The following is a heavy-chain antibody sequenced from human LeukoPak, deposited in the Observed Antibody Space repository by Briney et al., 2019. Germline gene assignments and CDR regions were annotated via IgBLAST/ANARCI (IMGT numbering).Heavy chain of an antibody. CDR3: ARDQEGFDY. V-gene: IGHV1-46*01. Sequence: ASVKVSCKASGYTFTSNYIHWVRQAPGQGLEWMGIIYPRDGSTSYAQKFQGRVTVTRDTSTSTVHMELNGLRSEDTAVYYCARDQEGFDYWGQGTLVTVSS. CDR2: IYPRDGST. J-gene: IGHJ4*02. CDR1: GYTFTSNY.